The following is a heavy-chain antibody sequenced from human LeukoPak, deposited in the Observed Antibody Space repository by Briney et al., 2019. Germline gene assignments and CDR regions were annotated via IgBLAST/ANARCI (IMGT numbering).Heavy chain of an antibody. CDR2: IYTSGST. V-gene: IGHV4-4*07. CDR1: GGSISRYY. D-gene: IGHD3-10*01. Sequence: PSETLSLTCTVSGGSISRYYWSWIRQPAGKGLEWIGRIYTSGSTNYNPSLKSRVTMSVDTSKNQFSLKLSSVTAADTAVYYCAREGGALLGELPHGVEIFDYWGQGTLVTVSS. J-gene: IGHJ4*02. CDR3: AREGGALLGELPHGVEIFDY.